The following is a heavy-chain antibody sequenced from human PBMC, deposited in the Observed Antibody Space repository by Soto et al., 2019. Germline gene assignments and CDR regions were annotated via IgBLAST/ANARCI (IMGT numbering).Heavy chain of an antibody. CDR1: GFTFSSYA. Sequence: GGSLRLSCAASGFTFSSYAMSWVRQAPGKGLEWVSAISGSGGSTYYADSVKGRFTISRDNSKNTLYLQMNSLRAEDTAVYYCAKVLLWFGEFQPFDYWGQGTLVTVSS. CDR3: AKVLLWFGEFQPFDY. CDR2: ISGSGGST. V-gene: IGHV3-23*01. J-gene: IGHJ4*02. D-gene: IGHD3-10*01.